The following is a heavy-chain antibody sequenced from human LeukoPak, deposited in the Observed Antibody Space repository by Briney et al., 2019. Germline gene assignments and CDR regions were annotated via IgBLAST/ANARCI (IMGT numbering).Heavy chain of an antibody. CDR1: GGSFSGYY. D-gene: IGHD3-22*01. CDR3: ARVGRDYYDSSGYDY. Sequence: PSETLSLTCAVYGGSFSGYYWSWIRQPPGKGLEWIGYIYYSGSTYYNPSLKSRVTISVDTSKNQFSLKLSSVTAADTAVYYCARVGRDYYDSSGYDYWGQGTLVTVSS. V-gene: IGHV4-34*09. J-gene: IGHJ4*02. CDR2: IYYSGST.